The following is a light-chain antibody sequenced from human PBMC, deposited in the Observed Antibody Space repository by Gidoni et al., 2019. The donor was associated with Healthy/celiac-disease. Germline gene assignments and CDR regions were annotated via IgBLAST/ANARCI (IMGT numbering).Light chain of an antibody. Sequence: EIVLQHSPAPLSLSPGERATLPCRASQTVSSFLSWYQQKPGQAPRLLIDDSSNRATGITARFSGSGSGTDFTLTISSLDPEDVAVYYCQQRSNWLTFXGXTKVEIK. CDR3: QQRSNWLT. CDR1: QTVSSF. CDR2: DSS. V-gene: IGKV3-11*01. J-gene: IGKJ4*01.